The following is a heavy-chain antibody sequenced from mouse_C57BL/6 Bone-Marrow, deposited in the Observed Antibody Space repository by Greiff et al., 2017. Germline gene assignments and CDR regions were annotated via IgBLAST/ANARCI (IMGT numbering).Heavy chain of an antibody. V-gene: IGHV5-12*01. D-gene: IGHD1-1*01. CDR1: GFTFSDYY. CDR2: ISNGGGST. J-gene: IGHJ1*03. Sequence: EVHLVESGGGLVQPGGSLKLSCAASGFTFSDYYMYWVRQTPEKRLEWVAYISNGGGSTYYPATVKGRFTISRDNAKNTLYLQMSRLKSEDTAMYYCARQRLLLPLWYFDVWGTGTTVTVSS. CDR3: ARQRLLLPLWYFDV.